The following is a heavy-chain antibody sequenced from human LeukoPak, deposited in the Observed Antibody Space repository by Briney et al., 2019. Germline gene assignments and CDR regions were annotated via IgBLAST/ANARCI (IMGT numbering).Heavy chain of an antibody. CDR2: VWYDGSNK. CDR3: ARDLNLPDAFDI. CDR1: AFTFSAYG. Sequence: GGSLRLSCAASAFTFSAYGMHWVRQAPGKGLEWVGVVWYDGSNKYYADSVKGRFTISRDNSKNTLYLQMNSLRAEDTAVYYCARDLNLPDAFDIWGQGTMVTVSS. J-gene: IGHJ3*02. D-gene: IGHD1-14*01. V-gene: IGHV3-33*01.